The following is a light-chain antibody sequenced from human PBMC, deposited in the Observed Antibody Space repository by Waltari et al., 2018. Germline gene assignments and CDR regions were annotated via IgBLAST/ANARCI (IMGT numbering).Light chain of an antibody. CDR1: ASNIGNNV. Sequence: QSVLTQPPSASGTPGQGVTISCSGGASNIGNNVVNWYQQVPGKAPKLLIYRSDRRPAGVPDRFSGSKCGTSASLAISGLQSEDEADYYCAAWDDSLNGRWVFGGGTKVTVL. CDR3: AAWDDSLNGRWV. V-gene: IGLV1-44*01. J-gene: IGLJ3*02. CDR2: RSD.